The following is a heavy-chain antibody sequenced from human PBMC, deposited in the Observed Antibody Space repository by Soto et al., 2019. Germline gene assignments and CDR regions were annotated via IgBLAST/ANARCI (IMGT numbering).Heavy chain of an antibody. CDR1: GDTFTTYD. CDR3: ARGRASGSYYLLDY. D-gene: IGHD3-10*01. Sequence: GASVKVSCKASGDTFTTYDINWVRQATGHGLEWMGWINPNSGNIGYAQRFQGRVTMTRDTAIRTAYMEVSSLRSDDTAVYYCARGRASGSYYLLDYWGQGTLGTVSS. CDR2: INPNSGNI. V-gene: IGHV1-8*01. J-gene: IGHJ4*02.